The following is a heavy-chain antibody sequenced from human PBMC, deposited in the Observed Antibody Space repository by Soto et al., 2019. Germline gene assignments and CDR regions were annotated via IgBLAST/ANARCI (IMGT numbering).Heavy chain of an antibody. D-gene: IGHD6-13*01. CDR1: GFTFDDYA. CDR3: VKDESINWYSGHFRH. CDR2: INWNSGSI. V-gene: IGHV3-9*01. Sequence: PGGSLRLSCAASGFTFDDYAMPWGRHVPGKGLEWVSGINWNSGSIGYGDSVKGRFAISRDNAKNSLHLQMNSLSAEDTAFYYCVKDESINWYSGHFRHWGQGTLVTVSS. J-gene: IGHJ1*01.